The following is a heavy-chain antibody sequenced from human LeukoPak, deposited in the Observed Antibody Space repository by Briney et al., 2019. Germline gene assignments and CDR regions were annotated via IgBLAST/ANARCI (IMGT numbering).Heavy chain of an antibody. J-gene: IGHJ4*02. V-gene: IGHV1-18*04. CDR3: AATLGGYCSGGSCYSSDY. D-gene: IGHD2-15*01. Sequence: ASVKVSCKASGYTFTSYGISWVRQAPGQGLEWMGWISAYNGNTNYAQKLQGRVTMTTDTSTSTAYMELRSPRPDDTAVYYCAATLGGYCSGGSCYSSDYWGQGTLVTVSS. CDR2: ISAYNGNT. CDR1: GYTFTSYG.